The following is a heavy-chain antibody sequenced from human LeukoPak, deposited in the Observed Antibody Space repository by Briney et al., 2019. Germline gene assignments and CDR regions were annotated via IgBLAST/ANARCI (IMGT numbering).Heavy chain of an antibody. D-gene: IGHD2-2*01. CDR1: GYTFTSYG. Sequence: VSVKVSCKASGYTFTSYGISWVRQAPGQGLEWMGWISAYNGNTNYAQKLQGRVTMTTDTSTSTAYMELRSLRADDTAVYYCARAYGRSSTSWKFDYWGQGTLVTVSS. V-gene: IGHV1-18*04. CDR2: ISAYNGNT. J-gene: IGHJ4*02. CDR3: ARAYGRSSTSWKFDY.